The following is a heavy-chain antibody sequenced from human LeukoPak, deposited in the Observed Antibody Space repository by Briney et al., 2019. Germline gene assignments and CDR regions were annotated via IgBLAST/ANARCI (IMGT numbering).Heavy chain of an antibody. Sequence: PSETLSLTCTVSGGSINNGGYYWSWIRQHPGKGLEWIGYIYYSGSTYYNPSLKSRVTISVDTSKNQFSLKLSSVTAADTAVYYCARDSGGGTWGQGTLVTVSS. CDR3: ARDSGGGT. V-gene: IGHV4-30-4*01. CDR1: GGSINNGGYY. D-gene: IGHD2-8*02. J-gene: IGHJ4*02. CDR2: IYYSGST.